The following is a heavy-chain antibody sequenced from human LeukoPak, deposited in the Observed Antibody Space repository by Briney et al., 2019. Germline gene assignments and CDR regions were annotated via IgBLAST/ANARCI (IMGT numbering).Heavy chain of an antibody. J-gene: IGHJ6*03. Sequence: ASVKVSCKASGYTFTGYYMHWVRQAPGQGLEWMAWINPNSGGTNYAQKFQGRVTMTRDTSISTAYMELSRLRSDDTAVYYCARGPTYYYYYMDVWGKGTTVTVSS. V-gene: IGHV1-2*02. CDR1: GYTFTGYY. CDR3: ARGPTYYYYYMDV. CDR2: INPNSGGT.